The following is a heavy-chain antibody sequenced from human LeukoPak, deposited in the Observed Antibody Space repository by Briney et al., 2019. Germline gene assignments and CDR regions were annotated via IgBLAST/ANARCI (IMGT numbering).Heavy chain of an antibody. CDR1: CGFFSCYD. D-gene: IGHD2-2*02. CDR3: ATGHNGVVPAPILGVYPLAYYYSMEV. V-gene: IGHV4-34*01. CDR2: INHSGSA. Sequence: SETLSLSYAFCCGFFSCYDWSWSRQPPGKGLEWVGEINHSGSANYNPSLKSRVTISVDTSKNQFSLELSSVTAGDTAVYYCATGHNGVVPAPILGVYPLAYYYSMEVWGKGTTVIVSS. J-gene: IGHJ6*03.